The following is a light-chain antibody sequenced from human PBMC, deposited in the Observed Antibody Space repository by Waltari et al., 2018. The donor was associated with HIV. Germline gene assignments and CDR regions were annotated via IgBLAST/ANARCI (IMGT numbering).Light chain of an antibody. V-gene: IGLV1-44*01. CDR2: SNN. CDR3: AAWDDSLKGGA. Sequence: QSVLAQPPSASGTPGQRVTTSCSGSTSNIGGNPVSWYQQLPGTAPKLLIYSNNERPSGVPDRLSGSTSGTSASLVISGLQSEDEADYYCAAWDDSLKGGAFGTGTKVTVL. J-gene: IGLJ1*01. CDR1: TSNIGGNP.